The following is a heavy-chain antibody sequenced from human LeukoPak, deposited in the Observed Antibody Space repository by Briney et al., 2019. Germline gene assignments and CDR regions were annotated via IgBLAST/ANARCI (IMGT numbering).Heavy chain of an antibody. Sequence: ASVKVSCKASGYTFTSYYMHWVRQAPGQGLEWMGIINPSGGSTSYAQKFQGKVTMTRDTSTSTVYMELSSLRSEDTAVYYCAGVFYGNWFDPWGQGTLVTVSS. CDR1: GYTFTSYY. CDR2: INPSGGST. V-gene: IGHV1-46*01. D-gene: IGHD4-17*01. J-gene: IGHJ5*02. CDR3: AGVFYGNWFDP.